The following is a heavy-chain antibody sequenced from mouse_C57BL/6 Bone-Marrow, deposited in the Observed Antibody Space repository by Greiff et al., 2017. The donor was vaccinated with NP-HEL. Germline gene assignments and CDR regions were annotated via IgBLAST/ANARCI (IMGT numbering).Heavy chain of an antibody. CDR1: GYTFTNYW. CDR2: IYPGGGYT. J-gene: IGHJ1*03. V-gene: IGHV1-63*01. Sequence: VQLQQSGAELVRPGNSVKMSCKASGYTFTNYWIGWAKQRPGHGLEWIGDIYPGGGYTNYNEKFKGKATLTADKSSSTAYMQFSSLTSEDSAIYYCARGNYYGSSYGYFDVWGTGTTVTVSS. CDR3: ARGNYYGSSYGYFDV. D-gene: IGHD1-1*01.